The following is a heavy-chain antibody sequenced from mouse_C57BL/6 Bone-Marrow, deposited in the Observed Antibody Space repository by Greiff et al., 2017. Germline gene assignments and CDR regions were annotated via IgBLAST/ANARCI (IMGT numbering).Heavy chain of an antibody. CDR1: GYSFTGYY. CDR2: INPSTGGT. Sequence: VQLQQSGPELVKPGASVKISCKASGYSFTGYYMNWVKQSPEKSLEWIGEINPSTGGTTYNQKFKAKATLTVDKSSSTAYMQLKSLTSEDSAVYYCARSYGNYGWYFDVWGTGTTVTVSS. CDR3: ARSYGNYGWYFDV. D-gene: IGHD2-1*01. V-gene: IGHV1-42*01. J-gene: IGHJ1*03.